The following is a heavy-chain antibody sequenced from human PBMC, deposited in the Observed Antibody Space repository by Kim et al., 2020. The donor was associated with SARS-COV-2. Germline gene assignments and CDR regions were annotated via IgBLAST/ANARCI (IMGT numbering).Heavy chain of an antibody. Sequence: GGSLRLSCAASGFTFSSYGMHWVRQAPGKGLEWVAVIWYDGSNKYYADSVKGRFTISRDNSKNTLYLQMNSLRAEDTAVYYCARALLWFGELPYYYYGMDVWGQGTTVTVSS. CDR1: GFTFSSYG. CDR3: ARALLWFGELPYYYYGMDV. J-gene: IGHJ6*02. V-gene: IGHV3-33*01. CDR2: IWYDGSNK. D-gene: IGHD3-10*01.